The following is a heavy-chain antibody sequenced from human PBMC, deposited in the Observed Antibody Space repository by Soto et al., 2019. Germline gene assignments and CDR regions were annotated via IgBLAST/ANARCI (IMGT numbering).Heavy chain of an antibody. J-gene: IGHJ6*02. CDR3: ASNHLGYCSGGSCYSGGMDV. CDR1: AYTFTSYD. D-gene: IGHD2-15*01. Sequence: SVKVSCKASAYTFTSYDINWVRQATGQGLEWMGWMNPNSGNTGYAQKFQGRVTMTRNTSISTAYMELSSLRSEDTAVYYCASNHLGYCSGGSCYSGGMDVWGQGTTVTVS. CDR2: MNPNSGNT. V-gene: IGHV1-8*01.